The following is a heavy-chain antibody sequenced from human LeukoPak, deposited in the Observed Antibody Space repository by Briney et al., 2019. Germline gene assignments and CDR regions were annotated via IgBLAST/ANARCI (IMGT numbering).Heavy chain of an antibody. CDR3: ATLGVGIEGVWGANWFDP. CDR2: FDPEDGET. V-gene: IGHV1-24*01. D-gene: IGHD3-16*01. Sequence: ASVKVSCKVSGYTLTELSMHWVRQAPGKGLEWMGGFDPEDGETIYAQKFQDRVTMTEDTSTDTAYMELSSLRSEDTAVYYCATLGVGIEGVWGANWFDPWGQGTLVTVSS. CDR1: GYTLTELS. J-gene: IGHJ5*02.